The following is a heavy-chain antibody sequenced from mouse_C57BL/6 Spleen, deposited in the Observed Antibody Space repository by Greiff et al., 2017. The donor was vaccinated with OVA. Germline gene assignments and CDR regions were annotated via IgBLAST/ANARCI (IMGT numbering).Heavy chain of an antibody. V-gene: IGHV1-69*01. Sequence: VQLQESGAELVMPGASVKLSCKASGYTFTSYWMHWVKQRPGQGLEWIGEIDPSDSYTNYNQKFKGKSTLTVDKSSSTAYMQLSSLTSEDSAVYYCARGRIYYFDYWGQGTTLTVSS. J-gene: IGHJ2*01. CDR2: IDPSDSYT. CDR3: ARGRIYYFDY. CDR1: GYTFTSYW.